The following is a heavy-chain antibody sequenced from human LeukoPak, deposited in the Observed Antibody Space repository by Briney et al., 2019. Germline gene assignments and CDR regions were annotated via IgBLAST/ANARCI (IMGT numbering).Heavy chain of an antibody. D-gene: IGHD3-3*01. V-gene: IGHV4-39*02. CDR2: VYYSGST. J-gene: IGHJ4*02. CDR3: ARVLPTIFDY. CDR1: SGSISSSLHY. Sequence: SETLSLTCTVSSGSISSSLHYWGWIRQPPGKGLEWTGNVYYSGSTSYNPSLQSRVTIAVDMSKNQFSLKVTSVTARDTAVYYCARVLPTIFDYWGQGILVTVSS.